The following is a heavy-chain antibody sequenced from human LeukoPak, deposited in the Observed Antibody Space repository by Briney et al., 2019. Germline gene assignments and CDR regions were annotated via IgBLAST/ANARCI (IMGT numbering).Heavy chain of an antibody. Sequence: PSETLSLTCTVSGGSISSYSWSWIRQPPGQGLEWIGYVYYSDSTNSNHSLKSRITITVETSKTQFSLELSSVTAADAAVYYCASHDPRGEAARLGYFDHWGQGTLVTVSS. CDR2: VYYSDST. CDR3: ASHDPRGEAARLGYFDH. J-gene: IGHJ4*02. CDR1: GGSISSYS. V-gene: IGHV4-59*08. D-gene: IGHD6-6*01.